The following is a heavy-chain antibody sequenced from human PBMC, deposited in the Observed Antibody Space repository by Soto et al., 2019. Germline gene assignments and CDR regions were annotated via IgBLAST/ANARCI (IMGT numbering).Heavy chain of an antibody. J-gene: IGHJ5*02. CDR1: GGSISSYY. D-gene: IGHD3-3*01. Sequence: RLSETLSLTCTVSGGSISSYYWSWIRQPPGKGLEWIGYIYYSGSTNYNPSLKSRVTISVDTSKNQFSLKLSSVTAADTAVYYCARVSGDFWSGYSNWFDPWGQGTLVTVSS. CDR2: IYYSGST. CDR3: ARVSGDFWSGYSNWFDP. V-gene: IGHV4-59*01.